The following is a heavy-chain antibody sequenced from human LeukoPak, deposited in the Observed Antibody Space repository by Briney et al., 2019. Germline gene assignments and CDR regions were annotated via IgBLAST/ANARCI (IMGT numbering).Heavy chain of an antibody. J-gene: IGHJ4*02. D-gene: IGHD6-19*01. CDR2: INPNSGGT. Sequence: ASVKVSCKASGYTFTGYYMHWVRQAPGQGLEWMGRINPNSGGTNYARKFQGRVTMTRDTSISTAYMEPSRLRSDDTAVYYCAREQWTDKTDYWGQGTLVTVSS. V-gene: IGHV1-2*06. CDR3: AREQWTDKTDY. CDR1: GYTFTGYY.